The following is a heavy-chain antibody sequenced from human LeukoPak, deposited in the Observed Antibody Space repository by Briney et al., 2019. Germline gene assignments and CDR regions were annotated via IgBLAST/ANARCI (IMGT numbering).Heavy chain of an antibody. J-gene: IGHJ4*02. CDR3: AKSASGGVSSSSDY. D-gene: IGHD6-6*01. V-gene: IGHV3-33*06. Sequence: PGGCLRLSCAASGFTFSSYGMHWVRQAPGKGLEWVAVIWDDGSNKYYADPVKGRFTISRDNYKNTLYLQMNSLRAEDTAVYYCAKSASGGVSSSSDYWGQGTLVTVSS. CDR2: IWDDGSNK. CDR1: GFTFSSYG.